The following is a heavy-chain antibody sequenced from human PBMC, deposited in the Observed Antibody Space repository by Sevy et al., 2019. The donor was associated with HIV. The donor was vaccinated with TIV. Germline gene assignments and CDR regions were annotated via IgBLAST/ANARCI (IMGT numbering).Heavy chain of an antibody. V-gene: IGHV3-7*03. CDR1: GFTFSSYW. Sequence: GGSLRLSCAASGFTFSSYWMSWVRQAPGKGLEWVANIEQDGSEKYYVDSVKGRFTISRDNAKNSLYLQMNSLRAEDTAVYYCARDDQPGGSGYSYYDFWSGYSQPRSPYFDYWGQGTLVTVSS. J-gene: IGHJ4*02. D-gene: IGHD3-3*01. CDR2: IEQDGSEK. CDR3: ARDDQPGGSGYSYYDFWSGYSQPRSPYFDY.